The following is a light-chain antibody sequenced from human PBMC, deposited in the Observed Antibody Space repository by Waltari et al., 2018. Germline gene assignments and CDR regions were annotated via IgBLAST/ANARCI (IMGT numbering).Light chain of an antibody. Sequence: EIVLTQSPGTLSFSPGERVTLSCRASQSVSRFLAWYQPKPCQAPRLLIYCASTRATGIPDRFSGSGSGTDFSLTISRLEPEDFAVYYCQKYDRLPATFGQGTKVEIK. CDR3: QKYDRLPAT. J-gene: IGKJ1*01. CDR2: CAS. V-gene: IGKV3-20*01. CDR1: QSVSRF.